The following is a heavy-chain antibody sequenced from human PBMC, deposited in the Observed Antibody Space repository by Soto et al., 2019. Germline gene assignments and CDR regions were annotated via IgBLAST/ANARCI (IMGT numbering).Heavy chain of an antibody. CDR2: INPSGGST. J-gene: IGHJ4*02. V-gene: IGHV1-46*01. CDR1: GYTFTSYY. Sequence: ASVKVTCKASGYTFTSYYMHWVRQAPGQGLEWMGIINPSGGSTSYAQKFQGRVTMTRDTSTSTVYMELSSLRSEDTAVYYCARDKMATINDRSLDYWGQGTLVTVSS. D-gene: IGHD5-12*01. CDR3: ARDKMATINDRSLDY.